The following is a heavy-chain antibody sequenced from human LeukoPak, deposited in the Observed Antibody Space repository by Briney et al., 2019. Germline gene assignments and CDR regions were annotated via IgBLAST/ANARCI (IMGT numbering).Heavy chain of an antibody. CDR1: GGSFSGYY. Sequence: SETLSLTCAVYGGSFSGYYWSWIRQPPGNGLEWIGEINHSGSTNYNPSLKSRVTISLDTSKNQFSLKLSSVTAADTAVYYCARGKSGVGYCSGGSCSHTPGAFDIWGQGTMVTVSS. V-gene: IGHV4-34*01. CDR2: INHSGST. J-gene: IGHJ3*02. D-gene: IGHD2-15*01. CDR3: ARGKSGVGYCSGGSCSHTPGAFDI.